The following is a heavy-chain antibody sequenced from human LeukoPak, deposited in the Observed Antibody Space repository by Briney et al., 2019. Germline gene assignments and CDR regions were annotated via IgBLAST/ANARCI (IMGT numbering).Heavy chain of an antibody. CDR1: GGSFSGYY. D-gene: IGHD7-27*01. CDR2: INHSGST. J-gene: IGHJ4*02. V-gene: IGHV4-34*01. Sequence: SETLSLTCAVYGGSFSGYYWSWIRQPPGKGLEWIGEINHSGSTNYNPSLKSRVTISVDTSKNQFSLKLSSVTAADTAVYYCARDLTDRSDYWGQGTLVTVSS. CDR3: ARDLTDRSDY.